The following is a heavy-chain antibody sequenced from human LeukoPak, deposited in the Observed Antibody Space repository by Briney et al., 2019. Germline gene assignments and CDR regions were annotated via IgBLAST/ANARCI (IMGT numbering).Heavy chain of an antibody. Sequence: GGSLRLSCAATGNYWMHWVRQAPGKGLVWVSHINSDGSWTSYADSVKGRFTIPKDNAKNTVYLQMNNLRAEDTAVYYCVSFYETYWGRGTLVTVSS. CDR3: VSFYETY. V-gene: IGHV3-74*01. CDR1: GNYW. CDR2: INSDGSWT. J-gene: IGHJ4*02. D-gene: IGHD2-2*01.